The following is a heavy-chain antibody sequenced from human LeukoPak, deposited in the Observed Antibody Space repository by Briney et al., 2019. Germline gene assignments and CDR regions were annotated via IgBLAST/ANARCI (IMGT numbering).Heavy chain of an antibody. CDR2: ISSSSSTI. V-gene: IGHV3-48*02. J-gene: IGHJ2*01. D-gene: IGHD3-16*02. CDR3: AREWYYDYVWGSYRQGTFDY. CDR1: GFTFSSYS. Sequence: GGSLRLSCAASGFTFSSYSMNWVRQAPGKGLEWVSYISSSSSTIYYADSVKGRFTISRDNAKNSLYLQMNSLRDEDTAVYYCAREWYYDYVWGSYRQGTFDYWGRGTLVTVSS.